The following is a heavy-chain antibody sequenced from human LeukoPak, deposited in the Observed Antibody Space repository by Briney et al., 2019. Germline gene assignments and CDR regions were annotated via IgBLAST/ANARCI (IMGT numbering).Heavy chain of an antibody. Sequence: GGSLRLSCAASGFTFSSYSMNWVRQAPGKGLEWVSSISSSSSDYIYYADSVKGRFTISRDNAKSSLYLQMETLRVEDTAVYYCASPSDSYDTSGYYYWGQGTLVTVSS. J-gene: IGHJ4*02. CDR1: GFTFSSYS. D-gene: IGHD3-22*01. V-gene: IGHV3-21*01. CDR3: ASPSDSYDTSGYYY. CDR2: ISSSSSDYI.